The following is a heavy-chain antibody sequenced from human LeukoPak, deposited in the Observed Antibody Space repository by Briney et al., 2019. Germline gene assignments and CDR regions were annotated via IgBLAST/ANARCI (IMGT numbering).Heavy chain of an antibody. CDR2: INHSGST. D-gene: IGHD3-22*01. Sequence: SETQSLTCAVYGGSFSGYYWSWVRQPPGKGLEWIGEINHSGSTNYNPSLKSRVTISVDTSKNQFSLKLSSVTAADAAVYYCAREDSSGYIFDYWGQGTLVTVSS. CDR1: GGSFSGYY. J-gene: IGHJ4*02. V-gene: IGHV4-34*01. CDR3: AREDSSGYIFDY.